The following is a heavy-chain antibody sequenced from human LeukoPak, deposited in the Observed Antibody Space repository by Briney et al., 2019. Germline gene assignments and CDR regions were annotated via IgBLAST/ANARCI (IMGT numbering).Heavy chain of an antibody. Sequence: ASVKVSCKASGYTFTGYYMHWVRQAPGQGLEWMGGIIPIFGTANYAQKFQGRVTITADESTSTAYMELSSLRSEDTAVYYCARGRRVTIFGVVTPFDYWGQGTLVTVSS. V-gene: IGHV1-69*13. D-gene: IGHD3-3*01. CDR1: GYTFTGYY. CDR2: IIPIFGTA. J-gene: IGHJ4*02. CDR3: ARGRRVTIFGVVTPFDY.